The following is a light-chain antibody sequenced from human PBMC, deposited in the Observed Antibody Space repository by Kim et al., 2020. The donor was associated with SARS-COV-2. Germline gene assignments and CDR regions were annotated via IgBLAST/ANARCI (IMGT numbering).Light chain of an antibody. CDR1: SSNIGSYNY. CDR3: SSFTTRSTLV. Sequence: QSALTQPASVSGSPGQSISISCTGTSSNIGSYNYVSWHQQHPGKAPKLMIYDVNKRPLGISSRFSGSKSGSTASLTISGLQAEDEADYYCSSFTTRSTLVFGGGTKVTVL. J-gene: IGLJ3*02. CDR2: DVN. V-gene: IGLV2-14*03.